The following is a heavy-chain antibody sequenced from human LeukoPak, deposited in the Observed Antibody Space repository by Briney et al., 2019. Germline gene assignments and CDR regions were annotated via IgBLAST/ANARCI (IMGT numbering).Heavy chain of an antibody. V-gene: IGHV4-39*07. Sequence: SETLSLTCTVSGGSISSSSYYWGWIRQPPGKGLEWIGSIYYSGSTYYNPSLKSRVTISVDTSKNQFSLKLSSVTAADTAVYYCARAFSVHDAFDIWGQGTMVTVSS. J-gene: IGHJ3*02. CDR3: ARAFSVHDAFDI. D-gene: IGHD3-10*02. CDR2: IYYSGST. CDR1: GGSISSSSYY.